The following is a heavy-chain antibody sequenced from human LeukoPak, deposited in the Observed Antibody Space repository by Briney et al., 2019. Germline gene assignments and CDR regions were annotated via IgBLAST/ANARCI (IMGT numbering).Heavy chain of an antibody. D-gene: IGHD5-12*01. CDR3: ARDRGWLRFFIDY. CDR2: INPNSGGT. Sequence: GASVKVSCKASGYTFTSYYMHWVRQAPGQGLEWMGRINPNSGGTNYAQKFQGRVTMTRDTSISTAYMELSRLRSDDTAVYYCARDRGWLRFFIDYWGQGTLVTVSS. CDR1: GYTFTSYY. V-gene: IGHV1-2*06. J-gene: IGHJ4*02.